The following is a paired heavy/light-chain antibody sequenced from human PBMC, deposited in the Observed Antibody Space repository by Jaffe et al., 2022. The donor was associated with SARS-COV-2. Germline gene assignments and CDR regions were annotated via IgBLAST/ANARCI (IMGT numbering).Light chain of an antibody. J-gene: IGLJ2*01. CDR1: SGSIASNY. CDR3: QSHDASNVV. CDR2: EDN. V-gene: IGLV6-57*01. Sequence: NFLLTQPHSVSESPGKTVTISCTRTSGSIASNYVQWYQQRPGSSPTTVIYEDNQRPSGVPDRFSGSIDSSSNSASLTISGLKTEDEADYYCQSHDASNVVFGGGTKLTVL.
Heavy chain of an antibody. D-gene: IGHD3-10*01. CDR2: ISGSGDTT. CDR1: GFTFSNYA. Sequence: EVQLLESGGGLVHPGESLRLSCGASGFTFSNYAMSWVRQAPGKGLEWVSAISGSGDTTFYADSVKGRFTISRDNSKNTLYLQMDSLRAEDTAQYYCAKDMGGRKLVRTRFDYWGQGTLVTVSS. CDR3: AKDMGGRKLVRTRFDY. J-gene: IGHJ4*02. V-gene: IGHV3-23*01.